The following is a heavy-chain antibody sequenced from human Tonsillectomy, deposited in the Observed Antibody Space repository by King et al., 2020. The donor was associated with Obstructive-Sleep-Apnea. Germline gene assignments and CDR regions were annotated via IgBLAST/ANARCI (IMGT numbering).Heavy chain of an antibody. CDR3: ARIGYYEPPER. CDR2: ISGSGGST. D-gene: IGHD3-22*01. Sequence: VQLVESGGGLVQPGGSLRLSCAASGFTFSSYAMSWVRQAPGKGMEWVSAISGSGGSTYYAESLKGRFTISRDNSKNTLYLQMNSLRAEDTAVYYCARIGYYEPPERWGQEALVTVSS. J-gene: IGHJ4*02. CDR1: GFTFSSYA. V-gene: IGHV3-23*04.